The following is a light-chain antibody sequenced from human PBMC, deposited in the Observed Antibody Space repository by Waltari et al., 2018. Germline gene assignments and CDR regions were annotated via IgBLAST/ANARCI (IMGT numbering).Light chain of an antibody. CDR1: QSVRGS. J-gene: IGKJ1*01. CDR3: QHYVRLPAT. CDR2: GAS. Sequence: EIVLTQSPGTLSLSPGERATLSCRASQSVRGSLAWYQQKAGQAPRLLIYGASSRATGIPDRCSGSGSGTDFSLTISRLEPEDFAVYYCQHYVRLPATFGQGTKVKIK. V-gene: IGKV3-20*01.